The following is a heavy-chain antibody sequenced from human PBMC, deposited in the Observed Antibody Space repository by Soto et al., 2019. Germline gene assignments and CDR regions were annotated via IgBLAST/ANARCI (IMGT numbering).Heavy chain of an antibody. J-gene: IGHJ4*02. D-gene: IGHD6-19*01. V-gene: IGHV1-18*04. CDR2: ISAYNGNT. CDR3: ARGRRQWLSFDY. CDR1: GYTFTSYG. Sequence: QVQRVQSGDEVKKPGASVKVSCKASGYTFTSYGISWVRQAPGQGLKWRGWISAYNGNTNYVQKLQGRVTMTTDTSTSTAYMELRSLSSDDTFVYYFARGRRQWLSFDYWGQGTLGTVSS.